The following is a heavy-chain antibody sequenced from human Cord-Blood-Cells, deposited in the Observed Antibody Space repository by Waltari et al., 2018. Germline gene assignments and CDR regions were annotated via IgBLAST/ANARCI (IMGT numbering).Heavy chain of an antibody. Sequence: QVQLVQSGAEVKKPGASVKVSCKASGYTFTGYYMHWVRQAPGQGLEWMGWINPNSGGTNYAQKFQGWVTMTRDTSISTAYMELSRLRSDDTAVYYCARDVGDSSSWYPHNWFDPWGQGTLVTVSS. V-gene: IGHV1-2*04. J-gene: IGHJ5*02. CDR2: INPNSGGT. CDR3: ARDVGDSSSWYPHNWFDP. CDR1: GYTFTGYY. D-gene: IGHD6-13*01.